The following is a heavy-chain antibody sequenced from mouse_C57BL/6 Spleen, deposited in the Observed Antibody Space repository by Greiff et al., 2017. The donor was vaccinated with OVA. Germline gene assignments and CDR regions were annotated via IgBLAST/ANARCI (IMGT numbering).Heavy chain of an antibody. Sequence: QVQLQQSGAELVKPGASVKLSCKASGYTFTSYWMQWVKQRPGQGLEWIGEIDPSDSYTNYTPTFKGQATLTVDTSSSTAYMQLSSLTSEDSAVDYWERGEYGSSYNEAMDYWGQGTSVTVSS. CDR1: GYTFTSYW. CDR2: IDPSDSYT. V-gene: IGHV1-50*01. J-gene: IGHJ4*01. D-gene: IGHD1-1*01. CDR3: ERGEYGSSYNEAMDY.